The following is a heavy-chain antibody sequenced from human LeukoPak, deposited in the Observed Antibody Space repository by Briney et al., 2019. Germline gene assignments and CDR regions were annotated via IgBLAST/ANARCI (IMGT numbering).Heavy chain of an antibody. CDR3: ARPESYCSGGSCYHSGYYYYGMDV. V-gene: IGHV1-69*13. Sequence: GASVKVSCKASGGTFSSYAISWVRQAPGQGLEWMGGIIPIFGTANYAQKFQGRVTITADESTSTAYMEPSSLRSEDTAVYYCARPESYCSGGSCYHSGYYYYGMDVWGQGTTVTVSS. D-gene: IGHD2-15*01. CDR1: GGTFSSYA. J-gene: IGHJ6*02. CDR2: IIPIFGTA.